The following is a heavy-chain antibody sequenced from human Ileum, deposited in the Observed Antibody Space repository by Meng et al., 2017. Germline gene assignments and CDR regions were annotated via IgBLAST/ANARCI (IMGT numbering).Heavy chain of an antibody. V-gene: IGHV3-74*01. CDR1: GFSFSSYW. CDR2: IRYDGSRT. CDR3: AKDFSSSPGDY. Sequence: EVQLVESGGGLVQPGGSRRLSCAASGFSFSSYWMHWVRQVPGKGLVWVSRIRYDGSRTGYADSVKGRFTISRDNAKNTVYLQMNSLRAEDTAIYYRAKDFSSSPGDYWGQGTLVTVSS. D-gene: IGHD2/OR15-2a*01. J-gene: IGHJ4*02.